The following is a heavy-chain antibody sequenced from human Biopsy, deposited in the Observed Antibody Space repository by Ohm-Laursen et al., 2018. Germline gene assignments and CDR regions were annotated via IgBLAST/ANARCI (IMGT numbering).Heavy chain of an antibody. CDR2: MNPNSGNT. V-gene: IGHV1-8*01. CDR1: GYTFNTYD. CDR3: TRGGYYYDSLAYYYWFDP. J-gene: IGHJ5*02. Sequence: GASVKVSCKASGYTFNTYDINWVRQAAGQGPEWMGWMNPNSGNTGFAQKFQGRITMTRDTSISTAYVDLSSLRSDDTAVYYCTRGGYYYDSLAYYYWFDPWGQGTLVTVSS. D-gene: IGHD3-22*01.